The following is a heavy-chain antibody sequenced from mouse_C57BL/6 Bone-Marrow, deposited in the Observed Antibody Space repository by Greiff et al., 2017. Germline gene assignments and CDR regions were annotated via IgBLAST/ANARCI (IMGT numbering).Heavy chain of an antibody. CDR1: GYSITSGYY. J-gene: IGHJ2*01. Sequence: EVKLQESGPGLVKPSQSLSLTCSVTGYSITSGYYWNWIRQLQGNKLEWMGYISYDGSHNYNPTLKKRISITRDTSKNQFFLKLNSVTTEYTATYYCARDVDYCGSIYFDYWGQGTTLTVSS. CDR2: ISYDGSH. D-gene: IGHD1-1*01. CDR3: ARDVDYCGSIYFDY. V-gene: IGHV3-6*01.